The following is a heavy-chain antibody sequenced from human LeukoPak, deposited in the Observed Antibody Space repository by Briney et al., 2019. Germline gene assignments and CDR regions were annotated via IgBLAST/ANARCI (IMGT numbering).Heavy chain of an antibody. CDR2: INPNSGGT. J-gene: IGHJ4*02. Sequence: ASVKVSREASGYTFTGYYMHWVRQAPGQGLEWMGWINPNSGGTNYAQKFQGRVTMTRDTSISTAYMELSRLRSDDTAVYYCAREGGMNGSGYYFDYWGQGTLVTVSS. CDR1: GYTFTGYY. D-gene: IGHD3-10*01. CDR3: AREGGMNGSGYYFDY. V-gene: IGHV1-2*02.